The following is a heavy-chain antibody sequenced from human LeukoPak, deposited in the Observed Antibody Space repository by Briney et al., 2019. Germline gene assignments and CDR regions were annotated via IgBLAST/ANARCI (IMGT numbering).Heavy chain of an antibody. Sequence: GGSLRLSCAASGFTFSSYGMNWVRQAPGKGLEWVSSISSSSSYIYYADSVKGRFTISRDNAKNSLYLQMNSLRAEDTAVYYCAREFQDYYYYMDVWGKGTTVTVSS. CDR1: GFTFSSYG. CDR3: AREFQDYYYYMDV. CDR2: ISSSSSYI. V-gene: IGHV3-21*01. J-gene: IGHJ6*03.